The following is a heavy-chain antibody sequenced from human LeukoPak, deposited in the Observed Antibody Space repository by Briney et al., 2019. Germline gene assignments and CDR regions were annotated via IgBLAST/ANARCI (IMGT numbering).Heavy chain of an antibody. J-gene: IGHJ3*02. Sequence: PGGSLRLSCAASGFTFSSYAMSWVRQAPGKGLEWVSAISGSGGSTYYADSVKGRFTISRDNSKNTLYLQMNSLRAEDTAVYYCAKASNLGRYCSGGSCYSNAFDIWGQGTMVTVSS. CDR2: ISGSGGST. D-gene: IGHD2-15*01. V-gene: IGHV3-23*01. CDR1: GFTFSSYA. CDR3: AKASNLGRYCSGGSCYSNAFDI.